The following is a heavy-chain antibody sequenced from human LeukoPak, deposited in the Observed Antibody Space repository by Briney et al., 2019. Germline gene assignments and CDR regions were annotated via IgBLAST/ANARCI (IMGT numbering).Heavy chain of an antibody. CDR1: LGSVSRYY. V-gene: IGHV4-59*02. J-gene: IGHJ3*02. CDR3: ARTEITIPRGPRGFDI. Sequence: PSETLSLTCIVSLGSVSRYYWSSVRQPPGKGLEWIGYIYYSGNTNYNPSLKGRVTMSVDTSKNQFSLNLTSVTAADTAVYYCARTEITIPRGPRGFDIWGQGTMVTVSS. D-gene: IGHD3-10*01. CDR2: IYYSGNT.